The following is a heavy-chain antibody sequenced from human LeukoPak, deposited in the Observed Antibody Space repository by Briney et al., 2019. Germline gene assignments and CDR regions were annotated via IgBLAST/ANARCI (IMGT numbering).Heavy chain of an antibody. V-gene: IGHV1-8*01. J-gene: IGHJ6*03. CDR3: ARARRNYDFWSPNYYYYYMDV. CDR2: MNPNSGNT. CDR1: GYTFTSYD. Sequence: PTASVKVSCKASGYTFTSYDINWVRQATGQGLEWMGWMNPNSGNTGYAQKFQGRVTITRNTSISTAYMELSSLRSEDTAVYYCARARRNYDFWSPNYYYYYMDVWGKGTTVTVSS. D-gene: IGHD3-3*01.